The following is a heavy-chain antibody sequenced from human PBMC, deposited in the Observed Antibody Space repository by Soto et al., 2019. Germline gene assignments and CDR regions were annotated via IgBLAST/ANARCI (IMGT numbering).Heavy chain of an antibody. J-gene: IGHJ5*02. D-gene: IGHD3-9*01. CDR3: VRDYLLTGFDP. CDR1: CGSISNYY. V-gene: IGHV4-59*01. Sequence: SETLSLTCTVSCGSISNYYWTWVRQPPGKGLEWIGYVYYSGSTNYNPSLESRVTISIDASKNQFSLKMKSVTAADTAVYYCVRDYLLTGFDPWGQGALVTVSS. CDR2: VYYSGST.